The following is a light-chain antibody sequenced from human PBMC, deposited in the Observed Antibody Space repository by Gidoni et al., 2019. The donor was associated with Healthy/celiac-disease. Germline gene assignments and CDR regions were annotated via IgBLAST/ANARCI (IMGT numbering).Light chain of an antibody. J-gene: IGKJ1*01. V-gene: IGKV2-28*01. CDR1: QSLLHSNGYNY. CDR2: LGS. CDR3: MQALNSVT. Sequence: DIVMTQSPLSLPVTPGEPASISCRSSQSLLHSNGYNYLDWYLQKPGQSPQLLIYLGSNRSPGVPDRFSGSGSGTDFTLKISRVEAEDVGVYYCMQALNSVTFXXXTKVEIK.